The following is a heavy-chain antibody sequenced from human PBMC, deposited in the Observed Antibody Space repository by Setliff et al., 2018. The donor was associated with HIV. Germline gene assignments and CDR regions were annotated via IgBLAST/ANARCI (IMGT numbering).Heavy chain of an antibody. Sequence: ASVKVSCKPSGYTFTTYGLSWVRQAPGQGLEWMGWISTYSDETSSSQNLQGRLTMTTDTSTGTAYMELSSLRSEDTAVYYCARAPSVATRAFDIWGQGTMVTVSS. CDR1: GYTFTTYG. CDR2: ISTYSDET. J-gene: IGHJ3*02. CDR3: ARAPSVATRAFDI. D-gene: IGHD5-12*01. V-gene: IGHV1-18*01.